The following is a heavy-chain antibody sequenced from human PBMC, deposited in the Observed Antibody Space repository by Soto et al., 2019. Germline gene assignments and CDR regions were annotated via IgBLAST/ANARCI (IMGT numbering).Heavy chain of an antibody. Sequence: QLQLQESGPGLVRPSETLSLTCTVSGGSISSRTYYWGWIRQPPGKGLEWIGSIYYSGSGSTYYSPSLKSRVTISVDTSKNQFSLKLTSVTAADTAVYYCASHPSSGFADYFDCWGQGTLVTVSS. V-gene: IGHV4-39*01. J-gene: IGHJ4*02. D-gene: IGHD6-19*01. CDR3: ASHPSSGFADYFDC. CDR1: GGSISSRTYY. CDR2: IYYSGSGST.